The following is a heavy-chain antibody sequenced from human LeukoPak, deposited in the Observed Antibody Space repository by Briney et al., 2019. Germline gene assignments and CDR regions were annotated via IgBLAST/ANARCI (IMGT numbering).Heavy chain of an antibody. J-gene: IGHJ4*02. CDR1: GVTFDDYA. CDR2: ISWNSGSI. CDR3: AKDNGAVGATHGPFDY. V-gene: IGHV3-9*01. D-gene: IGHD1-26*01. Sequence: GGSLRLSCAASGVTFDDYAMHWVRQAPGKGLEWVSGISWNSGSIGYADSVKGRFTISRDNAKNSLYLQMNSLRAEDTALYYCAKDNGAVGATHGPFDYWGQGTLVTVSS.